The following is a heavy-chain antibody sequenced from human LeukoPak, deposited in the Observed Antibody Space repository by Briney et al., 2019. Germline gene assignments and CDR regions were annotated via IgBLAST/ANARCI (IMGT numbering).Heavy chain of an antibody. CDR2: INPSGGST. J-gene: IGHJ4*02. V-gene: IGHV1-46*01. CDR1: GYTFISYY. Sequence: ASVKVSCKASGYTFISYYMHWVRQAPGQGLEWMGIINPSGGSTSYAQKFQGRVTMTRDMSTSTVYMELSRLRSDDTAVYYCARGSIVGATFDYFDYWGQGTLVTVSS. D-gene: IGHD1-26*01. CDR3: ARGSIVGATFDYFDY.